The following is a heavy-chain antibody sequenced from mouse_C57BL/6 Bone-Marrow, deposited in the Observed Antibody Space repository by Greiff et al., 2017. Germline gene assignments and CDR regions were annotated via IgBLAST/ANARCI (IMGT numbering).Heavy chain of an antibody. V-gene: IGHV1-55*01. CDR3: ASYYYGSSSFDV. Sequence: QVQLKQPGAELVKPWASVKMSCKASGYTFTSYWITWVKQRPGPGLELIGDISPGSGSTNYNEKFKCKATLTVDTSSSTSYMQRSSLTSEDSAVYYCASYYYGSSSFDVWGTGTTVTVSS. J-gene: IGHJ1*03. CDR1: GYTFTSYW. CDR2: ISPGSGST. D-gene: IGHD1-1*01.